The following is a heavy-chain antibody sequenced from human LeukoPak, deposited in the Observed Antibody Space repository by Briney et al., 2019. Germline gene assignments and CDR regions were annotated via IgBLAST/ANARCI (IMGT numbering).Heavy chain of an antibody. Sequence: PSETLSLTCAVYGGSFSGYYWSWIRQPPGKGLVWIGEINHSGSTNYNPYLKSRVTISVDTSKNQFSLKLSAVAAADTAVYYCARGGDIVVVVAATGAFDIWRQGTMVTVSS. J-gene: IGHJ3*02. D-gene: IGHD2-15*01. CDR3: ARGGDIVVVVAATGAFDI. CDR1: GGSFSGYY. CDR2: INHSGST. V-gene: IGHV4-34*01.